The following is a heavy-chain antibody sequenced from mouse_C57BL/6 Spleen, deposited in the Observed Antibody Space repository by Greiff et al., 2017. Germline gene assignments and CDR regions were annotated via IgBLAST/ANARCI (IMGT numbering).Heavy chain of an antibody. D-gene: IGHD1-1*01. CDR3: TTGDYGSTFDY. CDR2: IDPENGDT. V-gene: IGHV14-4*01. J-gene: IGHJ2*01. CDR1: GFNIKDDY. Sequence: EVQLQQSGAELVRPGASVKLSCTASGFNIKDDYMHWVKQRPEQGLEWIGWIDPENGDTEYASKFQGKATITADTSSNTAYLQLSSLTSEDTAVYYCTTGDYGSTFDYWGKGTTLTVSS.